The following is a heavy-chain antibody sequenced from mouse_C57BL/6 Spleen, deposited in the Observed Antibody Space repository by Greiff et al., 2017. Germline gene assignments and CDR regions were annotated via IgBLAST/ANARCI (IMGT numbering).Heavy chain of an antibody. J-gene: IGHJ3*01. CDR3: ARGSLGRFAY. D-gene: IGHD4-1*01. Sequence: VQLQQSGPELVKPGASVKIPCKASGYTFTDYNMDWVKQSHGKSLEWIGDINPNNGGTIYNQKFKGKATLTVDKSSSTAYMELRSLTSEDTAVYYCARGSLGRFAYWGQGTLVTVSA. V-gene: IGHV1-18*01. CDR1: GYTFTDYN. CDR2: INPNNGGT.